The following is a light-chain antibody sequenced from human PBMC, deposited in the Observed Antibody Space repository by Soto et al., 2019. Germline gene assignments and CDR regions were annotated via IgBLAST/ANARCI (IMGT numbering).Light chain of an antibody. CDR3: QQLHSYPLT. CDR1: QGISTF. CDR2: AAP. V-gene: IGKV1-9*01. Sequence: IQLTQSPSSLSASIGDRVTITCRAGQGISTFLAWYQQTPRKAPKLLIYAAPTLQSGVPSRFSGSGSGTDFTLTISSLQPEDFATYYCQQLHSYPLTFGGGTKVDIK. J-gene: IGKJ4*01.